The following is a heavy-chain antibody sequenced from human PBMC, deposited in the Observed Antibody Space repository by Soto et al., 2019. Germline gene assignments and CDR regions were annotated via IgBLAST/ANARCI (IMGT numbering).Heavy chain of an antibody. J-gene: IGHJ5*02. CDR2: IWYDGSNK. D-gene: IGHD3-22*01. CDR3: AREGSYDSSGMGWFDP. V-gene: IGHV3-33*01. CDR1: GFTFSSYG. Sequence: QVQLVESGGGVVQPGRSLRLSCAASGFTFSSYGMHWVRQAPGKGLEWVAVIWYDGSNKYYADSVKGRFTISRDNSKNTLYLQMNSLRAEDTAVYYCAREGSYDSSGMGWFDPWGQGTLVTVSS.